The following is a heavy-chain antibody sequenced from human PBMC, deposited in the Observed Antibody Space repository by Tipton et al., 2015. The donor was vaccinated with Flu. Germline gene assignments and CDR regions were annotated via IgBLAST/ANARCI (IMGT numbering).Heavy chain of an antibody. CDR3: ARSPSYSGSGIYPYYFDD. V-gene: IGHV4-61*02. J-gene: IGHJ4*02. CDR1: GGFITSGSYY. CDR2: IYTTGCV. D-gene: IGHD3-10*01. Sequence: TLSLTCSISGGFITSGSYYWSWIRQSAGRGLEWIGRIYTTGCVNYNPSLRGRVTIAGDTSRNHFSLQLTSVTAADTAVYFCARSPSYSGSGIYPYYFDDWGQGTLVTVAS.